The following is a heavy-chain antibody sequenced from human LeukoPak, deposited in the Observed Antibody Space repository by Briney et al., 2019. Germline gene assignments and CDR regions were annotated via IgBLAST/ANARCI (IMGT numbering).Heavy chain of an antibody. CDR1: GFTFSNYG. J-gene: IGHJ4*02. Sequence: GGSLRLSCAASGFTFSNYGMHWVRQAPGKGLEWVAVISYDGSNKYYADSVKGRFTISRDNSKNTLYLQMNSLRAEDTAVYYCAKERYYGSGSYKGYFDYWGQGTLVTVSS. V-gene: IGHV3-30*18. CDR3: AKERYYGSGSYKGYFDY. CDR2: ISYDGSNK. D-gene: IGHD3-10*01.